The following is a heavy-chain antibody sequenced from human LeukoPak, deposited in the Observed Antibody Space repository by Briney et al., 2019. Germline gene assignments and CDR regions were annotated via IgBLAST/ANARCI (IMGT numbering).Heavy chain of an antibody. Sequence: ASVKVSCKASGYTLTGYYMHWVRQAPGQGLEWMGWINPNSGGTNYAQKFQGRVTMTRDTSISTAYMELSRLRSDDTAVYYCARVSHYDFWSGYSVAGFDPWGQGTLVTVSS. J-gene: IGHJ5*02. D-gene: IGHD3-3*01. CDR2: INPNSGGT. CDR3: ARVSHYDFWSGYSVAGFDP. V-gene: IGHV1-2*02. CDR1: GYTLTGYY.